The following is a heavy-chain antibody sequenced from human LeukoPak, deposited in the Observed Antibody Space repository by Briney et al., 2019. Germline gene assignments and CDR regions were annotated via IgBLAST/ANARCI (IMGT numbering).Heavy chain of an antibody. V-gene: IGHV3-23*01. D-gene: IGHD3-10*01. J-gene: IGHJ3*02. CDR3: AKDRGAFDI. Sequence: GGSLRLSCAASGFTVSSNYMSWVCQAPGKGLEWVSAISGSGGSTYYADSVKGRFTISRDNSKNTLYLQMNSLRAEDTAVYYCAKDRGAFDIWGQGTMVTVSS. CDR1: GFTVSSNY. CDR2: ISGSGGST.